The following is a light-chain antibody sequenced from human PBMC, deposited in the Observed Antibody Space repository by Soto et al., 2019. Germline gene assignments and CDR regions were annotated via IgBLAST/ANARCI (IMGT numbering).Light chain of an antibody. J-gene: IGLJ2*01. CDR3: CSYDSSSTVV. CDR1: SSDVGGYNY. Sequence: QSALTQPASVSGAPGQSITISCTGTSSDVGGYNYVSWYQQNPGKAPRLVIYDVSHRPSGVSNRFSGSKSGNTASLTISGLQAEDEADYYCCSYDSSSTVVFGGGTKLTVL. CDR2: DVS. V-gene: IGLV2-14*01.